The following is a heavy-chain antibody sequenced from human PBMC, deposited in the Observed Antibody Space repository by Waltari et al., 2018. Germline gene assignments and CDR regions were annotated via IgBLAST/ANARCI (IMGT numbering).Heavy chain of an antibody. J-gene: IGHJ4*02. CDR2: IYHSGST. CDR3: ATSYNWNSGTFDY. CDR1: GYSISSGYY. V-gene: IGHV4-38-2*01. Sequence: QVQLQESGPGLVKPSETLSLTCAVPGYSISSGYYWGWIRQPPGKGLEWIGSIYHSGSTYYNPSLKSRVTISVDTSKNQFSLKLSSVTAADTAVYYCATSYNWNSGTFDYWGQGTLVTVSS. D-gene: IGHD1-7*01.